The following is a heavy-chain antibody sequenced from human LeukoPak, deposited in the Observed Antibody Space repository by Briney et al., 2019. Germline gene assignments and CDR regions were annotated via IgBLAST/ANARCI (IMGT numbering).Heavy chain of an antibody. V-gene: IGHV3-48*04. CDR2: ISSSSTTI. CDR1: GFTLSYYS. J-gene: IGHJ4*02. Sequence: GGSLRLSCVASGFTLSYYSMNWVRQAPGKGLDWVSCISSSSTTIYYAGSVKGRFTMSRDNAKNSLYLQMNSLRAGDSAVYYCVRDSRHVPAYWGQGILVTVSS. CDR3: VRDSRHVPAY.